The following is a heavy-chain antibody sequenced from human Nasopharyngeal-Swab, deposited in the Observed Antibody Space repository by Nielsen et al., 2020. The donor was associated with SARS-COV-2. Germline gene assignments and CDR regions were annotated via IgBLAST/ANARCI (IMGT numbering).Heavy chain of an antibody. V-gene: IGHV4-31*03. D-gene: IGHD2-15*01. CDR3: ARDEVAGGYFDY. CDR2: IYYSGST. CDR1: GGSISSGGYY. J-gene: IGHJ4*02. Sequence: SETLSLICTVSGGSISSGGYYWSWIRQHPGKGLEWIGYIYYSGSTYYNPSLKSRVTISVDTSKNQFSLKLSSVSAADTAVYYCARDEVAGGYFDYWGQGTLVTVSS.